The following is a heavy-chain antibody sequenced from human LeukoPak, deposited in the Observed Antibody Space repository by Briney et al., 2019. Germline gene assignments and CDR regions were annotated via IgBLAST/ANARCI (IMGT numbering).Heavy chain of an antibody. D-gene: IGHD2-2*01. CDR1: GGSISSSSYY. Sequence: PSETLSLTCTVSGGSISSSSYYWGWIRQPPGKGLEWIGSIYYSGSTYYNPSLKSRVTISVDTSKNQFSLKLSSVTAADTAVYYCARGNIVVVPAAMWGLNWFDPWGQGTLVTVSS. J-gene: IGHJ5*02. CDR3: ARGNIVVVPAAMWGLNWFDP. V-gene: IGHV4-39*07. CDR2: IYYSGST.